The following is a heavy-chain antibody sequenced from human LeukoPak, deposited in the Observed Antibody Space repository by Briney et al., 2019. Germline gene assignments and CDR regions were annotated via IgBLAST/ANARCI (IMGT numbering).Heavy chain of an antibody. J-gene: IGHJ6*03. CDR2: ISGSGGST. CDR1: GFTFSSYA. Sequence: GGSLRLSCAASGFTFSSYAMSWVRQAPGKGLEWVSAISGSGGSTYYADSVKGRFTISRDNSKNTLYLQMNSLRAEDTAVYYCAKPPSLRSFVGANTEEPYYYYYYYMDVWGKRTTVTVSS. D-gene: IGHD1-26*01. V-gene: IGHV3-23*01. CDR3: AKPPSLRSFVGANTEEPYYYYYYYMDV.